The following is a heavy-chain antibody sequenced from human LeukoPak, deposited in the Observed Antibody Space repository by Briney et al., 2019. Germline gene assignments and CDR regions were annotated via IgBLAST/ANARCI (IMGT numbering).Heavy chain of an antibody. CDR3: ARRVVVIQYFQH. CDR1: GGSISSSNW. J-gene: IGHJ1*01. CDR2: IYHSGST. Sequence: SGTLSLTCAVSGGSISSSNWWSWVRQPPGKGLEWIGEIYHSGSTNYNPSLKSRVTISVDTSKNQFSLKLSSVTAADTAVYYCARRVVVIQYFQHWGQGTLVTVSS. D-gene: IGHD3-22*01. V-gene: IGHV4-4*02.